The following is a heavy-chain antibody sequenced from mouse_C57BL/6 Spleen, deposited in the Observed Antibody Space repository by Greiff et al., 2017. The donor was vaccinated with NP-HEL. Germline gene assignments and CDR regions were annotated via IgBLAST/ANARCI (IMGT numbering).Heavy chain of an antibody. D-gene: IGHD2-4*01. CDR3: ARDYDYDVWYFDV. J-gene: IGHJ1*03. V-gene: IGHV1-80*01. CDR1: GYAFSSYW. CDR2: IYPGDGDT. Sequence: VQLQQSGAELVKPGASVKISCKASGYAFSSYWMNWVKQRPGKGLEWIGQIYPGDGDTNYNGKFKGKATLTADKSSSTAYMQLSSLTSEDSAVYFCARDYDYDVWYFDVWGTGTTVTVSS.